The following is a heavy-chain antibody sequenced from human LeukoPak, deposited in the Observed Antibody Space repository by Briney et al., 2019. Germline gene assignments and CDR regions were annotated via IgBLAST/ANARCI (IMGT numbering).Heavy chain of an antibody. V-gene: IGHV3-23*01. D-gene: IGHD6-19*01. J-gene: IGHJ4*02. CDR3: AKDVAPDSGWDLDY. CDR1: GLTFSTYS. CDR2: IYNSGAKI. Sequence: AGSLRLSCAVSGLTFSTYSMTWVRQGPGKGLEWVSSIYNSGAKIFYADSVKGRFTISRDNSKNMLYLQMNSLRVEDTAVYYCAKDVAPDSGWDLDYWGQGTLVTVSS.